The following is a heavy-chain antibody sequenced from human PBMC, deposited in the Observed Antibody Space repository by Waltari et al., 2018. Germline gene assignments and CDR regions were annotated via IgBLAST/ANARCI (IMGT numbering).Heavy chain of an antibody. J-gene: IGHJ5*02. CDR3: ARDQQQLADNWFDP. V-gene: IGHV1-69*08. D-gene: IGHD6-13*01. Sequence: QVQLVQSGAEVKKPGSSVKVSCKASGGTFSSYTISWVRQAPGQGLEWMGRIIPILGRANYAQKCQGRVTITADESTSTAYMELSSLRSEDTAVYYCARDQQQLADNWFDPWGQGTLVTVSS. CDR1: GGTFSSYT. CDR2: IIPILGRA.